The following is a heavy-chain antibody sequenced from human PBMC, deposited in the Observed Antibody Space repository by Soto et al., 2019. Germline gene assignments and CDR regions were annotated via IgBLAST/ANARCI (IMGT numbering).Heavy chain of an antibody. Sequence: SETLSLTCTVSGGSISSSSNHWGRIRQPPGKGLEWIGNIYYSENTYYNPSLKSRVTISVDTSKNQFSLGLTSVTAADTAVYYCATHPPYGPLDHWGQGTLVTVSS. D-gene: IGHD4-17*01. CDR1: GGSISSSSNH. CDR2: IYYSENT. V-gene: IGHV4-39*01. CDR3: ATHPPYGPLDH. J-gene: IGHJ4*02.